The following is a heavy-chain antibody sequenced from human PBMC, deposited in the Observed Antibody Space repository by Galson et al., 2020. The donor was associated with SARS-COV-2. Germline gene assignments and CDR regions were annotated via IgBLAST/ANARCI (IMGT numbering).Heavy chain of an antibody. V-gene: IGHV3-21*01. CDR2: ISSSSSYI. J-gene: IGHJ4*02. CDR1: GFTFSSYS. CDR3: ASPAFSMYDRSGYYLH. Sequence: GGSLRLSCAASGFTFSSYSMNWVRQAPGKGLEWVSSISSSSSYIYYADSVKGRFTISRDNAKNSLYLQMNSLRAEDTAVYYCASPAFSMYDRSGYYLHWGQGTLVTVSS. D-gene: IGHD3-3*01.